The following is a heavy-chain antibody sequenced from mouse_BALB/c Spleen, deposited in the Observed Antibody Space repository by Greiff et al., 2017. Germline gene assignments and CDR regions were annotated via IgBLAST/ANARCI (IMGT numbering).Heavy chain of an antibody. CDR3: AREDDYGYAMDY. CDR1: GFTFSSYA. V-gene: IGHV5-9-4*01. D-gene: IGHD2-4*01. J-gene: IGHJ4*01. CDR2: ISSGGSYT. Sequence: EVQGVESGGGLVKPGGSLKLSCAASGFTFSSYAMSWVRQSPEKRLEWVAEISSGGSYTYYPDTVTGRFTISRDNAKNTLYLQMSSLKSEDTAMYYCAREDDYGYAMDYWGQGTSVTVSS.